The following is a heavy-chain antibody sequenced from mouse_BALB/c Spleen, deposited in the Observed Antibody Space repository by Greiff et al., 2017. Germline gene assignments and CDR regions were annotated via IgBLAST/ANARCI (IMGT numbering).Heavy chain of an antibody. CDR1: GFTFSSFG. Sequence: EVKLQESGGGLVQPGGSRKLSCAASGFTFSSFGMHWVRQAPEKGLEWVAYISSGSSTIYYADTVKGRFTISRDNPKNTLFLQMTSLRSEDTAMYYCARKNPLYYYGSSLYWYFDVWGAGTTVTVSA. V-gene: IGHV5-17*02. CDR2: ISSGSSTI. CDR3: ARKNPLYYYGSSLYWYFDV. J-gene: IGHJ1*01. D-gene: IGHD1-1*01.